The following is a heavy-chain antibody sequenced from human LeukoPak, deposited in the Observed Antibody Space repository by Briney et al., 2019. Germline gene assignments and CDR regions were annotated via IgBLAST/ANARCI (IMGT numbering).Heavy chain of an antibody. D-gene: IGHD3-10*01. J-gene: IGHJ4*02. Sequence: GGALRLSCAAPGFTFCRYAMCWVRQAPGKGLGWGSAISGSGGSAYYADSVKGGFTISRDNTKNTLCMYMNSVRAQDTRVYYFAKDRQGPNYGFYGDYWGQGTLVTVSS. CDR1: GFTFCRYA. CDR3: AKDRQGPNYGFYGDY. V-gene: IGHV3-23*01. CDR2: ISGSGGSA.